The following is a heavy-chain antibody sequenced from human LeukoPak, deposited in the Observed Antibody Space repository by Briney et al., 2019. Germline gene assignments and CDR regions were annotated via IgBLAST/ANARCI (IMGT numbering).Heavy chain of an antibody. J-gene: IGHJ4*02. Sequence: SETLSLTCSVSGGSTNSYYWSWVRQSGGKGLEWIGRIYSSGSTVYNPSLNSRLTMSIDTSKDQFSLTLKSVTATDTAVYYCARVKASSTSWTFDQWGQGALVTVSS. CDR3: ARVKASSTSWTFDQ. CDR2: IYSSGST. D-gene: IGHD2-2*01. V-gene: IGHV4-4*07. CDR1: GGSTNSYY.